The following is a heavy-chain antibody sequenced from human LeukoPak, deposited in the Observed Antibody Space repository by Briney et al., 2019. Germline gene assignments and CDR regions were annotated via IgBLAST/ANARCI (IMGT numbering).Heavy chain of an antibody. Sequence: GGSLRLSCVASGFTFTSYSMHWVRQTPGKGLEWVAVVSYDGTNKYYADSVKGRFTISRDNSKNTVDLQMNSLRLEDTAVYYCARDIYDSSGYYTFIYYYYGMDVWGQGTTVTVSS. J-gene: IGHJ6*02. CDR1: GFTFTSYS. D-gene: IGHD3-22*01. CDR2: VSYDGTNK. CDR3: ARDIYDSSGYYTFIYYYYGMDV. V-gene: IGHV3-30-3*01.